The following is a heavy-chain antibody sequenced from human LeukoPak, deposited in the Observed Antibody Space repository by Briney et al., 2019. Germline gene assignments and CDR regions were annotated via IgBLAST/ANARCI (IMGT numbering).Heavy chain of an antibody. Sequence: SEPLSLTCTVSGGSIRSYYWSWIRHPPGEGLEWMGHIYYSGSTSYNPSLKSRVTISVDTSNNQFSLKLSSVTAADTAVYYCARWGGVVAATYYYYGMDVWGKGTTVTVSS. CDR1: GGSIRSYY. CDR3: ARWGGVVAATYYYYGMDV. J-gene: IGHJ6*04. D-gene: IGHD2-15*01. V-gene: IGHV4-59*01. CDR2: IYYSGST.